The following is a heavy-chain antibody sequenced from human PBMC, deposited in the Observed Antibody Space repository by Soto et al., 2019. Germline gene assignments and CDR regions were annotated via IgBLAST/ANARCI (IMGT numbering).Heavy chain of an antibody. CDR1: GGTFSSYA. CDR2: IIPIFGTA. CDR3: ARDPQYSSSSGSGNWFDP. V-gene: IGHV1-69*06. D-gene: IGHD6-6*01. J-gene: IGHJ5*02. Sequence: ASVKVSCKASGGTFSSYAISWVRQAPGQGLEWMGGIIPIFGTANYAQKFQGRVTITADKSTSTAYMELSSLRSEDTAVYYCARDPQYSSSSGSGNWFDPWGQGTLVTVSS.